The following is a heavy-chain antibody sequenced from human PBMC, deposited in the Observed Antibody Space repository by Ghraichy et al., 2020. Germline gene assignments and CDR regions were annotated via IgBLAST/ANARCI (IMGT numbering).Heavy chain of an antibody. CDR1: GGTFSSYA. CDR2: IIPILGIA. D-gene: IGHD2-15*01. J-gene: IGHJ6*03. Sequence: VKVSCKASGGTFSSYAISWVRQAPGQGLEWMGRIIPILGIANYAQKFQGRVTITADKSTSTAYMELSSLRSEDTAVYYCARVVEGLDRNVNYYYYMDVWGKGTTVTVSS. CDR3: ARVVEGLDRNVNYYYYMDV. V-gene: IGHV1-69*10.